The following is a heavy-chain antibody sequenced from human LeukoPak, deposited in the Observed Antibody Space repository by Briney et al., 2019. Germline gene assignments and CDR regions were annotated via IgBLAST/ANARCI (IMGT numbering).Heavy chain of an antibody. CDR2: IKQDGSEK. D-gene: IGHD1-26*01. CDR3: ARDGIFPPYYYYYGMDV. Sequence: PGGSLRLSCAASGFTFSSYWMSWVRQAPGKGLEWVANIKQDGSEKYYVDSVKGRSTISRDNAKNSLYLQMNSLRAEDTAVYYCARDGIFPPYYYYYGMDVWGQGTTVTVSS. V-gene: IGHV3-7*01. J-gene: IGHJ6*02. CDR1: GFTFSSYW.